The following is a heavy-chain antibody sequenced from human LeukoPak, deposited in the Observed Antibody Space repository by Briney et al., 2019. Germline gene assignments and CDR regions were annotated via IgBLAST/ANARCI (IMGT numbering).Heavy chain of an antibody. V-gene: IGHV1-18*01. D-gene: IGHD3-16*02. J-gene: IGHJ4*02. CDR2: ISAYNGNT. Sequence: ASVKVSCKASGYTFTSYGISWVRQAPGQGLEWMGWISAYNGNTNYAQKLQGRVIMTTDTSTSTAYMELRSLRSDDTAVYYCARGEYDYIWGSYRYTGREYYFDYWGQGTLVTVSS. CDR3: ARGEYDYIWGSYRYTGREYYFDY. CDR1: GYTFTSYG.